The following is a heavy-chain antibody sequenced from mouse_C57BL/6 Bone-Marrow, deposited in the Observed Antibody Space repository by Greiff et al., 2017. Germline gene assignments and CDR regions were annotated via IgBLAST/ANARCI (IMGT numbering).Heavy chain of an antibody. CDR2: ISDGGSYT. J-gene: IGHJ2*01. CDR1: GFTFSSYA. CDR3: ARGFFDY. Sequence: EVTVVESGGGLVKPGGSLKLSCAASGFTFSSYAMSWVRQTPEKRLEWVATISDGGSYTYYPDNVKGRFTISRDNAKNNLYLQMSHLKSEDTAMYYCARGFFDYWGQGTTLTVSS. V-gene: IGHV5-4*03.